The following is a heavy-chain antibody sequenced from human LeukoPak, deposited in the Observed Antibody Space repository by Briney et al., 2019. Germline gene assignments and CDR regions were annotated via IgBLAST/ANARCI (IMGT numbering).Heavy chain of an antibody. CDR2: IIPIFGTA. CDR1: GGTFSSYA. CDR3: AALLAASGNWFDP. Sequence: ASVKVSCKASGGTFSSYAISWVRQAPGQGLEWMGGIIPIFGTANYAQKFQGRVTITADESTSTAYMELSSLRSDDTAVYYCAALLAASGNWFDPWGQGTLVTASS. V-gene: IGHV1-69*13. J-gene: IGHJ5*02. D-gene: IGHD6-13*01.